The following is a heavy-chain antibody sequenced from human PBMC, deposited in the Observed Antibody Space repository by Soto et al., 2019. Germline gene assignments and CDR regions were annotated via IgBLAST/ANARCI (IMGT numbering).Heavy chain of an antibody. J-gene: IGHJ4*02. CDR3: ARXPKTSGGQHWAFNYFDS. D-gene: IGHD7-27*01. V-gene: IGHV1-8*01. CDR2: MNPNTGNS. Sequence: RASVKVSCKASGYTFTSYDIYWVRQATGQGLEWMGWMNPNTGNSGYAQKFQGRVTVTSDTSINTVHMELSSLRSEDTAVYYCARXPKTSGGQHWAFNYFDSWGQGTLVTVSS. CDR1: GYTFTSYD.